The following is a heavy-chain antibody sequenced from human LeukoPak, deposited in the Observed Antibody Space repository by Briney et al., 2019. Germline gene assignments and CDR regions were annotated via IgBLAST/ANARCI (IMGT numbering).Heavy chain of an antibody. J-gene: IGHJ4*02. CDR2: INPNSGGT. CDR3: ARAGSTDITDY. CDR1: GYTFTGYY. D-gene: IGHD1-14*01. Sequence: ASVKVSCKASGYTFTGYYMHWVRQAPGQGLEWMGWINPNSGGTNYAQKFQGRVTITADESTSTAYMELSSLRSEDTAVYYCARAGSTDITDYWGQGTLVTVSS. V-gene: IGHV1-2*02.